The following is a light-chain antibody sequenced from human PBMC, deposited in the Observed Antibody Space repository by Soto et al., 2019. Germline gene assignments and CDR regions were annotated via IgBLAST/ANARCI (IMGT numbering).Light chain of an antibody. CDR1: SSNIGSQF. J-gene: IGLJ3*02. Sequence: QSVLTQPPSASGTPGQRVTISCSGGSSNIGSQFVYWYHQVPGRAPKLLIYRTDQRPSGVPDRFAGSKYGASASLAISGLQSEDEGDYFCASWDYSVRWMFGGGTKLTVL. CDR3: ASWDYSVRWM. CDR2: RTD. V-gene: IGLV1-47*01.